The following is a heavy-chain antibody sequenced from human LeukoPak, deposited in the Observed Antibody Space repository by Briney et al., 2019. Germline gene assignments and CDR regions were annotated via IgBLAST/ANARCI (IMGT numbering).Heavy chain of an antibody. J-gene: IGHJ6*03. Sequence: SETLSLTCAVYGGSFSGYYWSWIRQPPGKGLEWIGEINHSGSTNYNPSLKSRVTISVDTSKNQFSLKLSSVTAADTAVYYCAGGPRSWQWNYFMDVWGKGTTVTVSS. CDR3: AGGPRSWQWNYFMDV. CDR1: GGSFSGYY. V-gene: IGHV4-34*01. CDR2: INHSGST. D-gene: IGHD6-19*01.